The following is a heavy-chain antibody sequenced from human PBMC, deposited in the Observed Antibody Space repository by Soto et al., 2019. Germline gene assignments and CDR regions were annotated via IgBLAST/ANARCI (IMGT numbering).Heavy chain of an antibody. D-gene: IGHD1-26*01. Sequence: ESLNLSCKGSGYSFTSYWIGWVLHMPGKGLEWMGIIYPGDSDTRYSPSFQGQVTISADKSISTAYLQWSSLKASDTAMYYCARQGGSYLNGMDVWGQGTTVTVS. J-gene: IGHJ6*02. CDR3: ARQGGSYLNGMDV. CDR2: IYPGDSDT. V-gene: IGHV5-51*01. CDR1: GYSFTSYW.